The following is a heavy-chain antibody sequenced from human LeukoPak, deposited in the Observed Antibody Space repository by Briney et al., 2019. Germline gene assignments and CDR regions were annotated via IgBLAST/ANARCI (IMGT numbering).Heavy chain of an antibody. J-gene: IGHJ6*03. D-gene: IGHD2-21*01. Sequence: SETLSLTCTVSGGSISTYYWSWIRQPPGKGLEWIGYIHYSESTNYNPSLKSRVTISVDTSKNQFSLKLSSVTAADTAVYYCARVLYCGGDCYSGMDVWGKGTTVTVSS. V-gene: IGHV4-59*01. CDR1: GGSISTYY. CDR3: ARVLYCGGDCYSGMDV. CDR2: IHYSEST.